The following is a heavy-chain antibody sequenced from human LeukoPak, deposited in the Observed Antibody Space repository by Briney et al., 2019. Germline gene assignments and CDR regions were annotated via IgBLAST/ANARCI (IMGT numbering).Heavy chain of an antibody. CDR3: ARGTSNYGRDY. CDR2: IYYSGST. V-gene: IGHV4-59*01. D-gene: IGHD4-11*01. Sequence: SETLSLTCTVSGGSISSYYWSWIRQPPGKGLEWIGYIYYSGSTNYNPSLKSRVTISVDTSKNQFSLKLSSVTAADAAVYYCARGTSNYGRDYWGQGTLVTVSS. J-gene: IGHJ4*02. CDR1: GGSISSYY.